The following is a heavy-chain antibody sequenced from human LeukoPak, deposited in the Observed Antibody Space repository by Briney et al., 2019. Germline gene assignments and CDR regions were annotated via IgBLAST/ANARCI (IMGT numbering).Heavy chain of an antibody. CDR1: GFTFRNYV. CDR2: TSSDLNVK. CDR3: AREGYYGSGSPPSLYIDY. D-gene: IGHD3-10*01. J-gene: IGHJ4*02. V-gene: IGHV3-30-3*01. Sequence: PGGSLGLSCAASGFTFRNYVIHWVRQAPGKGLEWVAVTSSDLNVKLYAGSVKGRFTISRDNSRSTLYLQMNSLRPEDTAIYYCAREGYYGSGSPPSLYIDYWGQGTLVTVSS.